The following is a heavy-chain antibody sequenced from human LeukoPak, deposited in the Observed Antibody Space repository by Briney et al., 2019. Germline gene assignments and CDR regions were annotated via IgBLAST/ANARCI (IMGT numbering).Heavy chain of an antibody. CDR1: GFTFSSYW. CDR3: AKDWGSGWNGYGMDV. V-gene: IGHV3-30*18. Sequence: GGSLRLSCAASGFTFSSYWMSWVRQAPGKGLEWVAVISYDGSNKYYADSVQGRFTISRDNSKNTQYLQMNSLRAEDTAVYYCAKDWGSGWNGYGMDVWGQGTTVTVS. D-gene: IGHD6-19*01. J-gene: IGHJ6*02. CDR2: ISYDGSNK.